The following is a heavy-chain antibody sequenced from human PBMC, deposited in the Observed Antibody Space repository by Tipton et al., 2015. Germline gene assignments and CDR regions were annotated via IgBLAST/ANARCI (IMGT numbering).Heavy chain of an antibody. Sequence: SLRLSCAASGFTFSSYSMNWVRQAPGKGLEWVSAISSSSSHIYYADSVKGRFTISRDNAKNSLYLQMNSLRAEDTAVYYCAKDTRSSWPRGAFDIWGQGTMVTVSS. J-gene: IGHJ3*02. D-gene: IGHD6-13*01. CDR1: GFTFSSYS. CDR3: AKDTRSSWPRGAFDI. V-gene: IGHV3-21*01. CDR2: ISSSSSHI.